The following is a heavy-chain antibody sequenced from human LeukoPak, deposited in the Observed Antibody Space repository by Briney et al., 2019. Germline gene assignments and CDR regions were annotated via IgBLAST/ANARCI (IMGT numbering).Heavy chain of an antibody. V-gene: IGHV5-51*01. D-gene: IGHD3-22*01. CDR3: ARLYYYDSSGYYLYYFDY. Sequence: GESLKISCKGSGYSFTSYWIGWVRQMPGKGLEWMGIIYPGDSDTRYSPSFQGQVTISADKSISTAYLQWSSLKASDTAMYYCARLYYYDSSGYYLYYFDYWGQGTLVTVSS. CDR2: IYPGDSDT. J-gene: IGHJ4*02. CDR1: GYSFTSYW.